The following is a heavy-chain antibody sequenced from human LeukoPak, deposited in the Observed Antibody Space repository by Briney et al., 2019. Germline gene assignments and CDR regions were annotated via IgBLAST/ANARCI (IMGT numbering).Heavy chain of an antibody. J-gene: IGHJ4*02. CDR2: IGSSGITI. V-gene: IGHV3-11*01. Sequence: GGSLRLSCAAPGFTFSDYYMRSIRRAPGKGLESASYIGSSGITIYYADSVKGRFTISRDNAKNSLYLQMNSLRAEDTAVYYCARDLGSNYGYFDYWGQGTLVTVSA. D-gene: IGHD4-11*01. CDR1: GFTFSDYY. CDR3: ARDLGSNYGYFDY.